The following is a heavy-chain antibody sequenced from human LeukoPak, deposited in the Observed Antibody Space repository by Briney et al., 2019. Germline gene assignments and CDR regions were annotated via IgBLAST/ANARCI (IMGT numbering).Heavy chain of an antibody. D-gene: IGHD3-16*01. CDR3: ARDYDDCYYYMDV. CDR1: GFTFVSYA. J-gene: IGHJ6*03. CDR2: ISSSSSYI. Sequence: PGGSLRLSCATSGFTFVSYAMTWVRQAPGKGLEWVSSISSSSSYIYYADSVKGRFTISRDNAKNSLYLQMNSLRAEDTAVYYCARDYDDCYYYMDVWGKGTTVTVSS. V-gene: IGHV3-21*01.